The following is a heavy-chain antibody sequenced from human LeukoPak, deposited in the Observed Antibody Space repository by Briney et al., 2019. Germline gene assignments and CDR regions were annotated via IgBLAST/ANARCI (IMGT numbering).Heavy chain of an antibody. J-gene: IGHJ4*02. CDR1: GGSISSSSYY. CDR3: ARQSMITFGGVQGGYYFDY. CDR2: IYYSGST. V-gene: IGHV4-39*07. Sequence: SETLSLTCTVSGGSISSSSYYWGWIRQPPGKGLEWIGSIYYSGSTYYNPSLKSRVTISVDTSKNQFSLKLSSVTAADTAVYYCARQSMITFGGVQGGYYFDYWGQGTLVTVSS. D-gene: IGHD3-16*01.